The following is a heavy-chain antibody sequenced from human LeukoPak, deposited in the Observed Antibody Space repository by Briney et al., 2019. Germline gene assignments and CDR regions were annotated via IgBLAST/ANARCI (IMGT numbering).Heavy chain of an antibody. V-gene: IGHV4-4*07. J-gene: IGHJ6*03. CDR1: GGSISSYY. CDR3: ARDGARYCSSTSCYYYMDV. D-gene: IGHD2-2*01. Sequence: SETLSLTCTVSGGSISSYYWSWIRQPAGKELEWIGRIYTSGSTNYNPSLKSRVTMSVDTSKNQFSLKLSSVTAADTAVYYCARDGARYCSSTSCYYYMDVWGKGTTVTISS. CDR2: IYTSGST.